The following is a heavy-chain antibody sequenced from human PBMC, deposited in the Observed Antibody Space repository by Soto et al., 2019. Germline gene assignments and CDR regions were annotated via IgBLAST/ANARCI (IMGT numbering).Heavy chain of an antibody. Sequence: QSGGSPRLSCAASGFSLNDYGMHWVRQPPGKGLEWVADISYDGRNKYYTDSVRGRFTISRDISKGTLYLQMNSLRPEDTAVYYCAKSNRGAYDTPDFWGQGTPVTVSS. D-gene: IGHD3-22*01. CDR1: GFSLNDYG. J-gene: IGHJ4*02. CDR2: ISYDGRNK. V-gene: IGHV3-30*18. CDR3: AKSNRGAYDTPDF.